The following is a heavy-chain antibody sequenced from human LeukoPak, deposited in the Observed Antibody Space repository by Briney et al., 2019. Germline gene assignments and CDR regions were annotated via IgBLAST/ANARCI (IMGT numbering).Heavy chain of an antibody. CDR3: ARELYDYAYYYYYMDV. V-gene: IGHV4-61*02. CDR2: IYTSGST. D-gene: IGHD4-17*01. J-gene: IGHJ6*03. Sequence: SQTLSLTCTVSDGSISSGSYYWSWIRQPAGKGLEWIGRIYTSGSTNYNPSLKSRVTISVDTSKNQFSLKLSPVTAADTAVYYCARELYDYAYYYYYMDVWGKGTTVTVSS. CDR1: DGSISSGSYY.